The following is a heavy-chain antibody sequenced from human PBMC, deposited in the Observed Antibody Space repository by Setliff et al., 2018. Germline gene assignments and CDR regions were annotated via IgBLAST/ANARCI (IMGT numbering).Heavy chain of an antibody. Sequence: GESLTISCLASGFSFSNTKMSWIRQAPGKGLEWVGRIKSAADGGTIECAAAVNGRFTVSRDDSKNTLFLQMNSLKTEDTALYYCTTDWSRGDSGNYLRLDYWGPGTLVTVSS. CDR1: GFSFSNTK. CDR3: TTDWSRGDSGNYLRLDY. CDR2: IKSAADGGTI. D-gene: IGHD3-10*01. J-gene: IGHJ4*02. V-gene: IGHV3-15*01.